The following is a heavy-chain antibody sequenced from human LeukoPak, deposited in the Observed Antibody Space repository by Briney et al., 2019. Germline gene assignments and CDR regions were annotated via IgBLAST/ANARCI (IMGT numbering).Heavy chain of an antibody. CDR3: ARSAILDYYYGSGRFFDY. CDR2: MNIGIGNT. J-gene: IGHJ4*02. V-gene: IGHV1-3*04. CDR1: GYTFTSFA. D-gene: IGHD3-10*01. Sequence: ASVKVSCKASGYTFTSFAVHWVRQAPGQRPEWMGWMNIGIGNTKYSQNIQDRITFIRDTSANTVYMELSSLTSEDTAVYYCARSAILDYYYGSGRFFDYWGQGSLVTVSS.